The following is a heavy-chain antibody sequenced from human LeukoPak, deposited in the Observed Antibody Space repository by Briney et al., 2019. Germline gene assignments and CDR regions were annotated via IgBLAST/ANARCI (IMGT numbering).Heavy chain of an antibody. Sequence: SETLSLTCAVYGGSFSGYYWSWIRQPPGKGLEWIGEINYSGSTNYNPSLKSRVTISVDTSKNQFSLKLSSVTAADTVVYYGARGRSPLNRNSWCDPWGERTRVTVSS. D-gene: IGHD3-16*02. J-gene: IGHJ5*02. CDR2: INYSGST. V-gene: IGHV4-34*01. CDR1: GGSFSGYY. CDR3: ARGRSPLNRNSWCDP.